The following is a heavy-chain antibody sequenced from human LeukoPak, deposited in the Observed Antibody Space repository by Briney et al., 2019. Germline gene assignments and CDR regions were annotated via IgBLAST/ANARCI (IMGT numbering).Heavy chain of an antibody. Sequence: PGGSLRLSCAASGFTVSSNYMSWVRQAPGKGLGWVSVIYSGGSTYYADSVKGRFTISRDNSKNTLYLQMNSLRAEDTAVYYCARSQGYQLPFDYWGQGTLVTVSS. CDR2: IYSGGST. J-gene: IGHJ4*02. CDR3: ARSQGYQLPFDY. CDR1: GFTVSSNY. D-gene: IGHD2-2*01. V-gene: IGHV3-53*01.